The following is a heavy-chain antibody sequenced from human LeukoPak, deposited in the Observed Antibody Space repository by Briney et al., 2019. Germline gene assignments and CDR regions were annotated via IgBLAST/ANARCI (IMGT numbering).Heavy chain of an antibody. CDR1: GFIFDNYW. V-gene: IGHV3-7*03. J-gene: IGHJ4*02. D-gene: IGHD5-24*01. Sequence: GGSLRLSCAASGFIFDNYWMSWVRQAPGKGLEWVANIKQDGSEKYYVDSAKGRFTISRDNAKNSLYLQMNSLRAEDTALYYCAKSSSEEIRDGYSNWGQGTLVTVSS. CDR2: IKQDGSEK. CDR3: AKSSSEEIRDGYSN.